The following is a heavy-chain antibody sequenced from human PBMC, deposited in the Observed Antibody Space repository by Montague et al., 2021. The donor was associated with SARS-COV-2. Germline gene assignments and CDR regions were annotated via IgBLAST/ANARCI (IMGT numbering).Heavy chain of an antibody. Sequence: SETLSLTCAVYGGSFSDYHWTWIRQSPGEGLEWIGQINYGGSTKYNPSLKSRVTISIDTSKNQFSLKLTSVTAADTAVHYCARGASGYWGQGTLVTVSS. CDR2: INYGGST. D-gene: IGHD1-1*01. J-gene: IGHJ4*02. V-gene: IGHV4-34*01. CDR1: GGSFSDYH. CDR3: ARGASGY.